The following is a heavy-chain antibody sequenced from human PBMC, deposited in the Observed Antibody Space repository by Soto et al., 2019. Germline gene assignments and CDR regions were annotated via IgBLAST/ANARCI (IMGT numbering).Heavy chain of an antibody. D-gene: IGHD5-18*01. V-gene: IGHV4-39*01. CDR2: IYYSGST. Sequence: QLQLQESGPGLVKPSETLSLTCTVSGGSISSSSYYWGWIRQPPGKGLEWIGSIYYSGSTYYNPSLKSRVPISVDTSKNQFSLKLSSVTAADAAVYYCARGYGYSDGYVDDWGQGTLVTVSS. J-gene: IGHJ4*02. CDR1: GGSISSSSYY. CDR3: ARGYGYSDGYVDD.